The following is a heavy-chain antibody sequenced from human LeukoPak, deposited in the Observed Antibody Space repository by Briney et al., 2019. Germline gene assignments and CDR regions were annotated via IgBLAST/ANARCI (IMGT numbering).Heavy chain of an antibody. CDR3: ARKAPSTVTPDNWFDP. CDR1: GGSISSYY. J-gene: IGHJ5*02. CDR2: IYYSGST. D-gene: IGHD4-11*01. V-gene: IGHV4-59*01. Sequence: SETLSLTCTVSGGSISSYYWSWIRQPPGKGLEWIGYIYYSGSTNFSTSLKSRVTISVDTSKNQFSLKLSSVTAADTAVYYCARKAPSTVTPDNWFDPWGQGTLVTVSS.